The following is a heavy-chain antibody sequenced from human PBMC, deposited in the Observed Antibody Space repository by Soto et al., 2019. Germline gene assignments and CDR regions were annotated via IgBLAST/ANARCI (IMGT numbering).Heavy chain of an antibody. D-gene: IGHD6-13*01. CDR2: IYYSGST. J-gene: IGHJ4*02. CDR1: GGSVSSGSYY. Sequence: QVQLQESGPGLVKPSETLSLTCTVSGGSVSSGSYYWSWIRQPPGKGLEWIGYIYYSGSTNYNPSLQSRVTISVDTSKSQFSMKLSSVTAADTAVYYCARSFSWAYFDYWGQGTLVTVSS. CDR3: ARSFSWAYFDY. V-gene: IGHV4-61*01.